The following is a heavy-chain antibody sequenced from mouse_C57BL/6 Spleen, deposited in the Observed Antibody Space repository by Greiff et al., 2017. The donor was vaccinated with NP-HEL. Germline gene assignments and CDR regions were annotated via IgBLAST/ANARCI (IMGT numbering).Heavy chain of an antibody. V-gene: IGHV5-4*01. CDR2: ISDGGSYT. J-gene: IGHJ3*01. Sequence: EVQGVESGGGLVKPGGSLKLSCAASGFTFSSYAMSWVRQTPEKRLEWVATISDGGSYTYYPDNVKGRFTISRDHAKNNLYLQMSHLKSEDTAMYYCAREGGWLLRFAYWGQGTLVTVSA. CDR1: GFTFSSYA. CDR3: AREGGWLLRFAY. D-gene: IGHD2-3*01.